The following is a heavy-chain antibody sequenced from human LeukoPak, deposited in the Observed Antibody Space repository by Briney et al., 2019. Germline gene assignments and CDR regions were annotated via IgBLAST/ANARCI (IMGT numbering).Heavy chain of an antibody. D-gene: IGHD3-10*01. V-gene: IGHV1-8*01. J-gene: IGHJ4*02. Sequence: ASVKVSCKASGYTFTSYDINWVRQATGQGLEWMGWTNPNSGNTGYAQKFQGRVTMTRNTSMSTAYMELNSLRSEDTAVYYCAGANYYGSGKKDLDYWGQGTLVTVSS. CDR1: GYTFTSYD. CDR2: TNPNSGNT. CDR3: AGANYYGSGKKDLDY.